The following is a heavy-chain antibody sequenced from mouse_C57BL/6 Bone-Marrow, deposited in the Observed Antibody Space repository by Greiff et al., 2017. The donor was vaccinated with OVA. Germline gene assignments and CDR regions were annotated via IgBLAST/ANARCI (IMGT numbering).Heavy chain of an antibody. CDR1: GYTFTSYG. J-gene: IGHJ1*03. Sequence: QVQLQQSGAELARPGASVKLSCKASGYTFTSYGISWVKQRTGQGLEWIGEIYPRSGNTYYNEKFKGKATLTAAKSSSTAYMELRSLTSEDSAVDFCAREGSYDWYFDGWGTGTTVTVSS. CDR3: AREGSYDWYFDG. CDR2: IYPRSGNT. V-gene: IGHV1-81*01. D-gene: IGHD1-1*02.